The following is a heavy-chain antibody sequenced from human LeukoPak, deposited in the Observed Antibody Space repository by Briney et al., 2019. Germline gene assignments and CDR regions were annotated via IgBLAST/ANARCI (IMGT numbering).Heavy chain of an antibody. Sequence: ASVKVSCKTSGYIFTDYYIHWVRQAPGQALEWMGWSNPNSGGSNYTQKFQGRVIMTRDTSISTAFMELSRLRSDDTAVYYCARDHRKYQLLCGAFDIWGQGTMVTVSS. CDR1: GYIFTDYY. V-gene: IGHV1-2*02. D-gene: IGHD2-2*01. J-gene: IGHJ3*02. CDR2: SNPNSGGS. CDR3: ARDHRKYQLLCGAFDI.